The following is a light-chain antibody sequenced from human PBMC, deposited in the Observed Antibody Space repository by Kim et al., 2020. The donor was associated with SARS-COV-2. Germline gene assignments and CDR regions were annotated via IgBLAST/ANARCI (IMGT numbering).Light chain of an antibody. J-gene: IGLJ2*01. CDR2: DVS. V-gene: IGLV2-14*03. Sequence: QSITISCTGTSSDVGGYNSVSWYQQHPGKAPKLMIYDVSARPSGVSDRFSGSKSDNTASLTISGLQPEDEADDFCSSYTGTTTSVLFGGGTKVTVL. CDR1: SSDVGGYNS. CDR3: SSYTGTTTSVL.